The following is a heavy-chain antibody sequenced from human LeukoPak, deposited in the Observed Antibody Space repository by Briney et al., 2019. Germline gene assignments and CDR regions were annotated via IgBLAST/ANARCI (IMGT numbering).Heavy chain of an antibody. D-gene: IGHD6-19*01. CDR1: GYSFSNYW. CDR2: IYPGDSDT. J-gene: IGHJ4*02. CDR3: ARHQPGPVIAVAGTSDY. Sequence: GESLKISCKGSGYSFSNYWIGWVRQMPGKGLEWMGIIYPGDSDTRFSPSFQGQVTISADKSISTAYLQWSSLKASDTAMYYCARHQPGPVIAVAGTSDYWGQGTLVTVSS. V-gene: IGHV5-51*01.